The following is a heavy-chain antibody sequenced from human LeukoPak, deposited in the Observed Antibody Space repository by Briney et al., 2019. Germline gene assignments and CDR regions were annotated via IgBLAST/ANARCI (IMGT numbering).Heavy chain of an antibody. J-gene: IGHJ4*02. V-gene: IGHV3-21*01. CDR1: GFSFSSYS. Sequence: GGSLRLSCAASGFSFSSYSMNWVRQAPGKGLEWVSSIGSSSTSIYYADSVKGRFTISRGNAKNSLYLQMNSLRVEDTAVYYCAGEYEEGFDSWGQGTPVTVSS. CDR3: AGEYEEGFDS. D-gene: IGHD3-16*01. CDR2: IGSSSTSI.